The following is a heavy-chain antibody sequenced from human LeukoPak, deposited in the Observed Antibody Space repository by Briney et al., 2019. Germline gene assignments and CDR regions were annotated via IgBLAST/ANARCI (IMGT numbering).Heavy chain of an antibody. CDR3: ARDWNGVVDY. D-gene: IGHD1-1*01. V-gene: IGHV3-48*02. CDR2: ISSSSSTI. CDR1: GLTISNNF. Sequence: GGSLRLSCAASGLTISNNFMGWVRQAPGKGLEWVSYISSSSSTIYYADSVKGRFTISRDNVKNSLYLQINSLRDEDTAVYYCARDWNGVVDYWGQGTLVTVSS. J-gene: IGHJ4*02.